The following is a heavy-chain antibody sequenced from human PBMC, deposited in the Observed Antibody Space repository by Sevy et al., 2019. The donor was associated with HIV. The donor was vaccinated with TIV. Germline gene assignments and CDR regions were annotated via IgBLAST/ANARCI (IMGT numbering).Heavy chain of an antibody. Sequence: GGSLRLSCTASGFSISGYGMHWVRQAPGKGLEWVAVISDDGSKTYYADSVNGRFTISRDNSKNTLYLQMNSLRADDTAVYYCARGRVTSHYFDYWGQGTLVTVSS. CDR3: ARGRVTSHYFDY. J-gene: IGHJ4*02. CDR1: GFSISGYG. V-gene: IGHV3-30*19. D-gene: IGHD2-21*02. CDR2: ISDDGSKT.